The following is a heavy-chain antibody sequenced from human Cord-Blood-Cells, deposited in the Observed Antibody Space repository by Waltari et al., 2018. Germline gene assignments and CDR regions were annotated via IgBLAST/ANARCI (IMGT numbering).Heavy chain of an antibody. V-gene: IGHV3-21*01. CDR3: ARDEALGI. Sequence: EVQLVGSGGGLVKPGGSLRLSCAASGFTFSCYSMNWVRQAPGKGIECVHSIRSISSYIYYANSGKGRFTISRDNAKNSLSLQMNVLSAEDTAVYYCARDEALGILAQGTMVTVST. CDR2: IRSISSYI. J-gene: IGHJ3*02. D-gene: IGHD1-26*01. CDR1: GFTFSCYS.